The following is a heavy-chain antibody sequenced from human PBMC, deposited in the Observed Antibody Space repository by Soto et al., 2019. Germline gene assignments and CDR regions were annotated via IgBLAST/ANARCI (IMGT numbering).Heavy chain of an antibody. CDR1: GDSVSSNSAA. CDR3: ARSSTSDYYYYYYMDV. Sequence: KQSQTLSLTCAISGDSVSSNSAAWNWIRQSPSRGLEWLGRTYYRSKWYNDYAVSVKSRITINPDTSKNQFSLQLNSVTPEDTAVYYCARSSTSDYYYYYYMDVWGKGTTVTVSS. D-gene: IGHD2-2*01. CDR2: TYYRSKWYN. J-gene: IGHJ6*03. V-gene: IGHV6-1*01.